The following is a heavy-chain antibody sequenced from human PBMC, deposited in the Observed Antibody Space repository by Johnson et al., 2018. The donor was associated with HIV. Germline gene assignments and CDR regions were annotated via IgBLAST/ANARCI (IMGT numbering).Heavy chain of an antibody. CDR2: ISWNSGSI. J-gene: IGHJ3*02. CDR1: GFTFDDYA. CDR3: AKNYYGSGRGAFDI. Sequence: QLVESGGGLVQPGRSLRLSCAASGFTFDDYAMHWVRQAPGKGLEWVSGISWNSGSIGYADSVKGRFTISRDNAKNSLYLQMNSLRAEDTALYYCAKNYYGSGRGAFDIWGQGTMVTVSS. V-gene: IGHV3-9*01. D-gene: IGHD3-10*01.